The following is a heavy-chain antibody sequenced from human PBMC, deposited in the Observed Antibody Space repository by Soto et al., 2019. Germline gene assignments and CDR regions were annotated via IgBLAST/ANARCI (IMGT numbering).Heavy chain of an antibody. CDR2: IYHSGST. D-gene: IGHD3-3*01. Sequence: KPSETLSLTCAVSGGSISSGGYSWSWIRQPPGKGLGWIGYIYHSGSTYYNPSLKSRVTISVDRSKNQFSLKLSSVTAADTAVYYCARGGDYDFWSGSHNWFDPWGQGTLVTVSS. V-gene: IGHV4-30-2*01. J-gene: IGHJ5*02. CDR3: ARGGDYDFWSGSHNWFDP. CDR1: GGSISSGGYS.